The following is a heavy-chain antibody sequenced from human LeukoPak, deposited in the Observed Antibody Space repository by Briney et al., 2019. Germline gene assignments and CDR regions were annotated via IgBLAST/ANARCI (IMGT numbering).Heavy chain of an antibody. CDR2: INYSANT. CDR1: GGSISSSRYY. V-gene: IGHV4-39*02. CDR3: ARDHYGDYGGDAFDI. D-gene: IGHD4-17*01. Sequence: PSETLTLTCTVSGGSISSSRYYWGWIRQPPGKGLEWIGNINYSANTYYNPSLKSRVTISIDTSKNHFSLKLSSVTAADTALYYCARDHYGDYGGDAFDIWGQGTMVTVSS. J-gene: IGHJ3*02.